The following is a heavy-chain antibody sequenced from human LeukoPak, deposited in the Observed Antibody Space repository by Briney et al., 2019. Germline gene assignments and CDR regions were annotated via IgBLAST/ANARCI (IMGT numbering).Heavy chain of an antibody. D-gene: IGHD2-21*02. CDR2: INPNSGGT. Sequence: GASVKVSCKASGYTFTGYYMHWVRQAPGQGLEWMGWINPNSGGTNYAQKFQGRVTMTRDTSISTAYMELSRLRSDDTAVYYCAMVVTAIAEYYMDVWGKGTTVTVSS. V-gene: IGHV1-2*02. CDR3: AMVVTAIAEYYMDV. J-gene: IGHJ6*03. CDR1: GYTFTGYY.